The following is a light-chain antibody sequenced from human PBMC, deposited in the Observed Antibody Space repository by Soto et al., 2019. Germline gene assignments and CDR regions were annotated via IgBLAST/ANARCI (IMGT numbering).Light chain of an antibody. CDR1: SSDVGAYNY. CDR3: CSYAGAYTV. V-gene: IGLV2-11*01. J-gene: IGLJ3*02. Sequence: LTQPPSVSVSPGQTASITCSGASSDVGAYNYVSWYQQHPGKAPKLMIYDVNKRPSGVPDRFSGSKSGNTASLTISGLQAEDEADYYCCSYAGAYTVFGGGTKLTVL. CDR2: DVN.